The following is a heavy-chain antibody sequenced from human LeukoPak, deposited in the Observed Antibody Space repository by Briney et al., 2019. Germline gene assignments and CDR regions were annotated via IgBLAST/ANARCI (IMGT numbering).Heavy chain of an antibody. J-gene: IGHJ4*02. D-gene: IGHD6-19*01. Sequence: GESLKISCKGSGYRFTDYWIGWVHQMPGKGLEWLGIINPGDSDTRYSPSFQGQVTISADKSISTANLQWSSLKASDTAMYYCARRIGSGWYDYWGQGTLVTVSS. CDR3: ARRIGSGWYDY. V-gene: IGHV5-51*07. CDR2: INPGDSDT. CDR1: GYRFTDYW.